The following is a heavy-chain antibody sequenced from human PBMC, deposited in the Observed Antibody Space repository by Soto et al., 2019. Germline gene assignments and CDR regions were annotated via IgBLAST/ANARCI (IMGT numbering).Heavy chain of an antibody. D-gene: IGHD1-20*01. CDR2: INSNSGGT. Sequence: ASVKVSCKTSGYTFTAYDINWVRQAPGQGLEWMGRINSNSGGTTYAQKFQDRVTMTRDTSIRTANMELSRLRSDDTAVHYCVRAITPXXPLGPWGQGTLVTVSS. V-gene: IGHV1-2*06. J-gene: IGHJ5*02. CDR1: GYTFTAYD. CDR3: VRAITPXXPLGP.